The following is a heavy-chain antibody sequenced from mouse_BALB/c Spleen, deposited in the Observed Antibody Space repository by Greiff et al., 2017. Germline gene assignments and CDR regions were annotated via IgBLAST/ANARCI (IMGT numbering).Heavy chain of an antibody. D-gene: IGHD2-4*01. CDR1: GDSITSGY. J-gene: IGHJ3*01. CDR2: ISYSGST. V-gene: IGHV3-8*02. Sequence: EVKLMESGPSLVKPSQTLSLTCSVTGDSITSGYWNWIRKFPGNKLEYMGYISYSGSTYYNPSLKSRISITRDTSKNQYYLQLNSVTTEDTATYYCARLGDYDRGAWFAYWGQGTLVTVSA. CDR3: ARLGDYDRGAWFAY.